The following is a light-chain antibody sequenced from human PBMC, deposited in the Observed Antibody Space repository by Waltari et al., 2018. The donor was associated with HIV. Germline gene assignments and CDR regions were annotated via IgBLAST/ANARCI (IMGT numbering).Light chain of an antibody. Sequence: SVLTQPPSASRTPGPRVPISCSGSSSNIGSNYVYWYQYFPGATPKLLIYWNSQRPSGVPDRFSGSKSGTSASLAISGLRPEDETDYYCASWDDSLSGWVFGGGTKVTVL. V-gene: IGLV1-47*01. CDR2: WNS. J-gene: IGLJ3*02. CDR3: ASWDDSLSGWV. CDR1: SSNIGSNY.